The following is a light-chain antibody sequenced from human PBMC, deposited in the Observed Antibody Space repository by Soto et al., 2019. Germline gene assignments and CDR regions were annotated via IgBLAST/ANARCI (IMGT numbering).Light chain of an antibody. V-gene: IGLV2-14*01. J-gene: IGLJ2*01. CDR3: TSYTSSTPRVV. CDR2: DVS. CDR1: SSDVGGYNY. Sequence: QSALTQPASVSGSPGQSITISCTGTSSDVGGYNYVSWYKQHPGKAPKLMIYDVSNRPSGVSTRFSGSKSGNTASLTISGLQAEDEADYYCTSYTSSTPRVVFGGGTKVTVL.